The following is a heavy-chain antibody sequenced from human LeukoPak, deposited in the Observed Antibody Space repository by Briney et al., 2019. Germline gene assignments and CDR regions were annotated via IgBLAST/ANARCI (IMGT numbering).Heavy chain of an antibody. CDR3: ARVGGSYLGGFDP. V-gene: IGHV1-2*04. Sequence: ASVKVSCKASGYTFTGYYMHWVRQAPGQGLEWMGWINPNSGGTNYAQKFQGWVTMTRDTSISTAYMELSRLRSDDTAVYYCARVGGSYLGGFDPWGQGTLVTVSS. D-gene: IGHD1-26*01. J-gene: IGHJ5*02. CDR1: GYTFTGYY. CDR2: INPNSGGT.